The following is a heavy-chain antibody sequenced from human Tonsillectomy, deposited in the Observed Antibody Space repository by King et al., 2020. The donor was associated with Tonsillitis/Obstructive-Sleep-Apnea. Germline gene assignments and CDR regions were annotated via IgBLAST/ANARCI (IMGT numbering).Heavy chain of an antibody. CDR1: GGSISSSSYY. V-gene: IGHV4-39*01. Sequence: QLQESGPGLVKPSETLSLTCTVSGGSISSSSYYWGWIRQPPGKGLEWIGSIYYSGSTYYNPSLKSRVTISVDTSKNQFSLKLSSVTAADTAVYYCARQGWVRGYEAPYYFDYWGQGTLVTVSS. J-gene: IGHJ4*02. D-gene: IGHD3-10*01. CDR2: IYYSGST. CDR3: ARQGWVRGYEAPYYFDY.